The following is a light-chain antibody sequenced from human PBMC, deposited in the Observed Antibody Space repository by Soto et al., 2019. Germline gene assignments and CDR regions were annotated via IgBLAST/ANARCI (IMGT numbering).Light chain of an antibody. CDR2: SNN. CDR1: SSNIGSNT. Sequence: QSVLTQPPSASGTPGQRVTISCSGSSSNIGSNTVKWYQQLPGTAPKLLIYSNNQRPSGVPDRFSDSKSGTSASLAISGLQSEDEADYYCATWDDSLNGWVFGGGTKLTVL. J-gene: IGLJ3*02. V-gene: IGLV1-44*01. CDR3: ATWDDSLNGWV.